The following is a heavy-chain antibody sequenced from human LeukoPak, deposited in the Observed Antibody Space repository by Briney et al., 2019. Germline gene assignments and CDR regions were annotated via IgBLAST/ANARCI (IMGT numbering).Heavy chain of an antibody. Sequence: SETLSLTCAVYGGSFSGYYWSWIRQPPGKGLEWIGEINHRGSTHSNPSLKSRVTISVDTSKNQFSLKLSSVTAADTAVYYCARGLRNLRIAARGLASTPPFGYWGQGTLVTVSS. D-gene: IGHD6-6*01. CDR3: ARGLRNLRIAARGLASTPPFGY. J-gene: IGHJ4*02. V-gene: IGHV4-34*01. CDR1: GGSFSGYY. CDR2: INHRGST.